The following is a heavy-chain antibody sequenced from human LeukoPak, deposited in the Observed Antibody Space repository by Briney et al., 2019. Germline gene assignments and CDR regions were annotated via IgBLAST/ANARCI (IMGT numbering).Heavy chain of an antibody. Sequence: GASVKVSCKASGGTFSSYAISWVRQAPGQGLEWMGGIIPIFGTANYAQKFQGRVAITADESTSTAYMELSSLRSEDTAVYYCARRGGYSYGYFDYWGQGTLVTVSS. J-gene: IGHJ4*02. V-gene: IGHV1-69*13. CDR3: ARRGGYSYGYFDY. CDR2: IIPIFGTA. CDR1: GGTFSSYA. D-gene: IGHD5-18*01.